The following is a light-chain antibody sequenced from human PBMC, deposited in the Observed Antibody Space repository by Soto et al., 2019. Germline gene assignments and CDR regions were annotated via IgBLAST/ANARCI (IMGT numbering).Light chain of an antibody. CDR1: TNVSSN. J-gene: IGKJ1*01. V-gene: IGKV3-15*01. Sequence: EIVMMQSPAPLSVSPGERATLSCRASTNVSSNLAWYQQNPGQAPRLLIYGASTRATGIQDRFSGSGSGTEFTLAISSPQSEDFAVYYCQQYNNWPGTFGQGTKVEIK. CDR3: QQYNNWPGT. CDR2: GAS.